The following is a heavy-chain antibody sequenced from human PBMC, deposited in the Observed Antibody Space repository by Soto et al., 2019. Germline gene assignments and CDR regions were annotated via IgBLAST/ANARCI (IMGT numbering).Heavy chain of an antibody. J-gene: IGHJ4*02. D-gene: IGHD3-22*01. CDR1: SGSINSHY. CDR2: IYYSGIT. V-gene: IGHV4-59*11. Sequence: SETLSLTCTVSSGSINSHYWSWIRQPPGKGLEWIGYIYYSGITNYNPSLKSRVTMSVGTSKNHFSLKLSSVTAADTAVYYCASNHYYDNTGYPTYWGQGTLVTVSS. CDR3: ASNHYYDNTGYPTY.